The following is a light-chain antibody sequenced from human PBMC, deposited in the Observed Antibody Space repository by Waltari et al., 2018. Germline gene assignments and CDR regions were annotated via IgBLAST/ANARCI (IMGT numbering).Light chain of an antibody. CDR2: AAS. CDR1: QSISSY. J-gene: IGKJ2*01. CDR3: QQSYSTPLYT. V-gene: IGKV1-39*01. Sequence: DLQMTQSPSSLSASVGASVPITCRASQSISSYLNWYQQKPGKAPKLLIYAASSLQSGVPSRFSGSGSGTDFTLTISSLQPEDFATYYCQQSYSTPLYTFGQGTKLEIK.